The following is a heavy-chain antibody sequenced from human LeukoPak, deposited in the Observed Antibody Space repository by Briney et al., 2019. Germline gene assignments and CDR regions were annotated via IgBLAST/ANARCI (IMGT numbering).Heavy chain of an antibody. CDR1: GFTFDDYT. Sequence: GGSLRLSCAASGFTFDDYTMHWVSQAPGKGLEWVSLISWDGGGTYYADTVKGRFTISRGNSKNSLYLQMNSLRAEDTALYYCAKDMAAYYYASGNIDYWGQGTLVTVSS. CDR2: ISWDGGGT. V-gene: IGHV3-43D*03. J-gene: IGHJ4*02. D-gene: IGHD3-10*01. CDR3: AKDMAAYYYASGNIDY.